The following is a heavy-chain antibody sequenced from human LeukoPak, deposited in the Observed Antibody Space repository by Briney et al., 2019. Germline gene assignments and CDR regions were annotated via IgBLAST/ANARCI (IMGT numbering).Heavy chain of an antibody. J-gene: IGHJ3*02. CDR1: GFTFSSYS. CDR2: IKQDGSER. CDR3: ARDISCSGGSCFYLYDAFDI. V-gene: IGHV3-7*01. D-gene: IGHD2-15*01. Sequence: GGSLRLSCAASGFTFSSYSMNWVRQAPGKGLEWVANIKQDGSERYYVDSVKGRFTISRDNAKNSLYLQMNSLRAEDTAVYYCARDISCSGGSCFYLYDAFDIWGQGTMVTVSS.